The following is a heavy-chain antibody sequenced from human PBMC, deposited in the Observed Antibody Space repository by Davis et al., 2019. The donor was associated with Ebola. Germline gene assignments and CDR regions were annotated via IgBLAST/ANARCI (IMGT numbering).Heavy chain of an antibody. D-gene: IGHD6-13*01. Sequence: ASVKVSCKASGYTFTSYGISWVRQAPGQGLEWMGWINPNSGGTNYAQKFQGRVTMTRDTSISTAYMDLSRLRSDDTAVYYCARGRRIEALVSDYWGQGTLVTVSS. CDR2: INPNSGGT. V-gene: IGHV1-2*02. J-gene: IGHJ4*02. CDR1: GYTFTSYG. CDR3: ARGRRIEALVSDY.